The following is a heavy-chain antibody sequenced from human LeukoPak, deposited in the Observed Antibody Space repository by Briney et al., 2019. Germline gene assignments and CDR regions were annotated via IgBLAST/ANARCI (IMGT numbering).Heavy chain of an antibody. CDR1: DGSISSYY. V-gene: IGHV4-4*07. J-gene: IGHJ5*02. Sequence: SEILSLTCTVSDGSISSYYWSWIRQPAGKGLEWIGRIYSSGSTNYNPSLKSRVTMSVDTSKNQFSLKLSSVTAADTAVYYCARDRYDSVYNWFDPWGQGTLVTVSS. D-gene: IGHD3-22*01. CDR2: IYSSGST. CDR3: ARDRYDSVYNWFDP.